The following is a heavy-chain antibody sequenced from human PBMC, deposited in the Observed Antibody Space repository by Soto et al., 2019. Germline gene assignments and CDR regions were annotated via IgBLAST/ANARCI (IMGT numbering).Heavy chain of an antibody. CDR3: ARVAGATLADY. D-gene: IGHD1-26*01. CDR2: IYSAGSA. V-gene: IGHV3-66*01. J-gene: IGHJ4*02. Sequence: GGSLRLSCAASGFTVSSYHMSWVRQAPGKGLEWVSVIYSAGSADFADSVKGRFTISRDNAKNSLYLQMNSLRDEDTAVYYCARVAGATLADYWGQGTLVTVSS. CDR1: GFTVSSYH.